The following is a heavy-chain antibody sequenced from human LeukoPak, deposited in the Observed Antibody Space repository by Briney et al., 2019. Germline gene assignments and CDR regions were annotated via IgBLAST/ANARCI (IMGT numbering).Heavy chain of an antibody. CDR2: INPNSGGT. D-gene: IGHD6-19*01. CDR1: GYTFTGYY. CDR3: ARGPYSSGWYRPFDY. V-gene: IGHV1-2*02. Sequence: ASVKVSCKASGYTFTGYYMHWVRQAPGQGLEWMGWINPNSGGTNYAQKFQGRVTMTRDTSISTAYMELSRLRSDDTAVYYCARGPYSSGWYRPFDYWGQGTLVTVSS. J-gene: IGHJ4*02.